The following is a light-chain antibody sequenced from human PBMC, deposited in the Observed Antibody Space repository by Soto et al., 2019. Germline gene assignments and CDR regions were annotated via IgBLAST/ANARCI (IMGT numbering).Light chain of an antibody. CDR2: DAS. CDR3: HQYGSSPAT. CDR1: QTISSGF. Sequence: NVFSQSPGLLDFFPRDRATLSFRASQTISSGFLAWYQQKVGQAPRLLIYDASNRATGVPDRFSGSGSGTDFTLTISRLEPEDFAVYYCHQYGSSPATFGQGTKVDIK. J-gene: IGKJ1*01. V-gene: IGKV3-20*01.